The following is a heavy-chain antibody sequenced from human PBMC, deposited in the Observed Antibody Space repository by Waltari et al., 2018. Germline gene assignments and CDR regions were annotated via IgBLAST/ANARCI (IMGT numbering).Heavy chain of an antibody. CDR2: IIPFYRTS. D-gene: IGHD3-10*01. Sequence: QVHLVQSGAEVKKPGSSVKVSCKASGDTFTKYAISWVRQAPGRGLEWVAGIIPFYRTSNHAEKFQGRVTLRADETTKTVYLELSSLRSEDTAVYFCATGAAGFSYGPTKYWGPGTLVTVSS. J-gene: IGHJ4*02. CDR1: GDTFTKYA. CDR3: ATGAAGFSYGPTKY. V-gene: IGHV1-69*01.